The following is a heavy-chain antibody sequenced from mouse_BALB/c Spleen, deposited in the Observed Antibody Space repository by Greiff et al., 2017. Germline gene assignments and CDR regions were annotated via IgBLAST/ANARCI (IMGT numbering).Heavy chain of an antibody. Sequence: VQLKESGAELVRPGALVKLSCKASGFNIKDYYMHWVKQRPEQGLEWIGWIDPENGNTIYDPKFQGKASITADTSSNTAYLQLSSLTSEDTAVYYCARYLYDGYYYAMDDWGQGTSVTVSS. D-gene: IGHD2-3*01. CDR3: ARYLYDGYYYAMDD. CDR2: IDPENGNT. CDR1: GFNIKDYY. V-gene: IGHV14-1*02. J-gene: IGHJ4*01.